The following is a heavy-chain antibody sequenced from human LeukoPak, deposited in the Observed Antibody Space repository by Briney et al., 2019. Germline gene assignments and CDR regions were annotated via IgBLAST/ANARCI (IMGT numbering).Heavy chain of an antibody. Sequence: GGSLRLSCAASGFTFDDYAMHWVRQAPGKGLEWVSGISWNSGSIGYADSVKGRFTISRDNAKNSLYLQMNSLRAEVTALYYCAKGYGDPAAFDYWGQGTLVTVSS. D-gene: IGHD4-17*01. CDR3: AKGYGDPAAFDY. V-gene: IGHV3-9*01. CDR1: GFTFDDYA. J-gene: IGHJ4*02. CDR2: ISWNSGSI.